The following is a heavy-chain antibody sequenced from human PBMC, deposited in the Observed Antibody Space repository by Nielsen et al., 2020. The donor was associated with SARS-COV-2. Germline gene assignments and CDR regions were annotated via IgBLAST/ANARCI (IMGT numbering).Heavy chain of an antibody. CDR3: ARITYRSRSGRWDYYYYYGMDV. J-gene: IGHJ6*02. CDR1: GGSFIDYY. CDR2: TNHSGST. V-gene: IGHV4-34*01. Sequence: SETLSLTCAVFGGSFIDYYWIWIRQPPGKGLEWIGETNHSGSTNYNPSLKSRVTISVDTSKNQFSLKLSSVTAADTAVYYCARITYRSRSGRWDYYYYYGMDVWGQGTTVTVSS. D-gene: IGHD3-10*01.